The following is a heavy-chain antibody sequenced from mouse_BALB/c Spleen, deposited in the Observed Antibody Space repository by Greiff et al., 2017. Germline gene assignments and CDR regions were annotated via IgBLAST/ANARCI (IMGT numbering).Heavy chain of an antibody. D-gene: IGHD2-1*01. CDR2: ISYSGST. CDR3: ARWDGNYWYFDV. J-gene: IGHJ1*01. CDR1: GYSITSDYA. V-gene: IGHV3-2*02. Sequence: EVMLVESGPGLVKPSQSLSLTCTVTGYSITSDYAWNWIRQFPGNKLEWMGYISYSGSTSYNPSLKSRISITRDTSKNQFFLQLNSVTTEDTATYYCARWDGNYWYFDVWGAGTTVTVSS.